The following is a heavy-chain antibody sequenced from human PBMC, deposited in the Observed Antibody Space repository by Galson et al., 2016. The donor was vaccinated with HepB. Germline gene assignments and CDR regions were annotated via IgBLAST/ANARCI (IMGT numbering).Heavy chain of an antibody. CDR3: ARDVGGWGSY. Sequence: SLRLSCAASGFSFSSFWMYWVRQVPGKGLVWVARTNEYGSITDYADSVKGRFTISRDNSKNTLYLQMSSLRAEDTAVYFCARDVGGWGSYWGQGTLVTVSS. V-gene: IGHV3-74*01. CDR2: TNEYGSIT. J-gene: IGHJ4*02. D-gene: IGHD3-10*01. CDR1: GFSFSSFW.